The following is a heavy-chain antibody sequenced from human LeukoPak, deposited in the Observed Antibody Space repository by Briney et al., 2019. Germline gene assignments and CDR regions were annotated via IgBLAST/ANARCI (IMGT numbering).Heavy chain of an antibody. CDR1: GFTFSSYA. CDR3: ANAHHSYRIAVAGIDY. V-gene: IGHV3-23*01. J-gene: IGHJ4*02. D-gene: IGHD6-19*01. Sequence: GGSLRLSCAASGFTFSSYAMSWVRQAPGKGLEWVSAISGSGGTTYYAASVKGRFTISRDNSKNTLYPQMNSLRAEDTAVYYCANAHHSYRIAVAGIDYWGQGTLVTVSS. CDR2: ISGSGGTT.